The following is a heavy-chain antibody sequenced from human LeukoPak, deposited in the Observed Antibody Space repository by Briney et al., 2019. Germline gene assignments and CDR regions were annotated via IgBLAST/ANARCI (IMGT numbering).Heavy chain of an antibody. CDR3: PAAGNRPYYFDY. J-gene: IGHJ4*02. CDR1: GGSFSGYY. D-gene: IGHD6-13*01. Sequence: SETLSLTCAVYGGSFSGYYWSWIRQPPGKGLEWIGEINHSGSTNYNPSLKSRVTISVDTSKNQFSLKLSSVTAADTAVYYCPAAGNRPYYFDYWGQGTLVTVSS. CDR2: INHSGST. V-gene: IGHV4-34*01.